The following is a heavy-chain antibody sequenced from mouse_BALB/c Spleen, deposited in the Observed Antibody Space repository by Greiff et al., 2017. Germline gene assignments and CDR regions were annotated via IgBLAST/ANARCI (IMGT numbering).Heavy chain of an antibody. J-gene: IGHJ3*01. CDR1: GFSLSTSGMG. Sequence: QVTLKESGPGILQPSQTLSLTCSFSGFSLSTSGMGVSWIRQPSGKGLEWLAHIYWDDDKRYNPSLKSRLTISKDTSRNQVFLKITSVDTADTATYYCARSRGYDYQAWFAYWGQGTLVTVSA. CDR2: IYWDDDK. D-gene: IGHD2-4*01. CDR3: ARSRGYDYQAWFAY. V-gene: IGHV8-12*01.